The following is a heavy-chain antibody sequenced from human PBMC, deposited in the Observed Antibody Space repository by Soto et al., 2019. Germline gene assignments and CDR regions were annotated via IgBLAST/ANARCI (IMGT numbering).Heavy chain of an antibody. J-gene: IGHJ4*02. CDR2: IYYSGGT. Sequence: NPSETLSLTCTVSGGSVSSGSYYWSWIRQPPGKGLEWIGYIYYSGGTNYNPSLKSRVTISVDTPKNQSSLKLSSVTAADTAVYYCARGGGVTATFDYWGQGTLVTVSS. CDR1: GGSVSSGSYY. CDR3: ARGGGVTATFDY. V-gene: IGHV4-61*01. D-gene: IGHD5-18*01.